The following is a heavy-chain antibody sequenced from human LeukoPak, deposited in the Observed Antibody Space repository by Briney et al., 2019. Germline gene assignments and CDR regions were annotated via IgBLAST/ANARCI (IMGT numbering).Heavy chain of an antibody. CDR3: ARDGSGSYYRWNYYYGMDV. J-gene: IGHJ6*02. V-gene: IGHV1-18*01. CDR2: ISAYNGNT. CDR1: GYTFTSYG. D-gene: IGHD3-10*01. Sequence: GASVKVSCTASGYTFTSYGISWVRQAPGQGLEWMGWISAYNGNTNYAQKLQGRVTMTTDTSTSTAYMELRSLRSDDTAVYYCARDGSGSYYRWNYYYGMDVWGQGTTVTVSS.